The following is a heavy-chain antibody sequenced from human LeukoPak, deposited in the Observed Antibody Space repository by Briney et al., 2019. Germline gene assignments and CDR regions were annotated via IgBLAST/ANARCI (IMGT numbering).Heavy chain of an antibody. CDR1: GGSISSGDYY. CDR2: IYYSGST. Sequence: SETLSLTCTVSGGSISSGDYYWSWIRQPPGKGLEWIGYIYYSGSTYYNPSLKSRVTISVDTSKNQFSLKLSSVTAADTAVYYCARVIMAVAGYSFDYWGQGTLVTVSS. J-gene: IGHJ4*02. D-gene: IGHD6-19*01. V-gene: IGHV4-30-4*08. CDR3: ARVIMAVAGYSFDY.